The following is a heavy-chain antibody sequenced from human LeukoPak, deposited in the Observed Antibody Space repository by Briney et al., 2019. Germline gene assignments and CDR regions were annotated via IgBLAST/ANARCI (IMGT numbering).Heavy chain of an antibody. CDR1: GFTFSSNA. D-gene: IGHD6-19*01. J-gene: IGHJ4*02. V-gene: IGHV3-23*01. CDR3: AKPLSGWYSFDY. Sequence: PGGSLRLSCAASGFTFSSNAMSWVRQAPGKGLEWVSAIRGSDARTYYADSVKGRFTISRDNSKNTLYLQMSSLRAEDTAVYYCAKPLSGWYSFDYWGQGTLVTVSS. CDR2: IRGSDART.